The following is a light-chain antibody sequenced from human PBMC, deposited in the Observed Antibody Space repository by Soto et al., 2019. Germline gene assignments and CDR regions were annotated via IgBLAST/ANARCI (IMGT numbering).Light chain of an antibody. CDR2: WAS. CDR3: QQYYSTPPT. V-gene: IGKV4-1*01. CDR1: RSVLYSSNNKNY. Sequence: IVMTQSPDSLAVSLGERATINCKSSRSVLYSSNNKNYLVWYQQKSGQPPKLLISWASIRESGVPDRFSGSGSGTDFTLTISSLQAEDVAVYYCQQYYSTPPTFGQGTKVEI. J-gene: IGKJ1*01.